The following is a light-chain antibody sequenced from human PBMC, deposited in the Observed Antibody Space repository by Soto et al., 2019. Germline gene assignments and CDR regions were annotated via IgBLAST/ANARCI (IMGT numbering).Light chain of an antibody. CDR1: QSLSSN. J-gene: IGKJ1*01. V-gene: IGKV3-15*01. CDR2: GAS. CDR3: QQYNDWPPWT. Sequence: EIMLTQSPATLSVSPGERATLSCRASQSLSSNLAWYQQKPGQAPRLLIFGASTRATGIPARFSGSGSGTEFTLTINSLQSEDAAVYYCQQYNDWPPWTFGQGTKVEIK.